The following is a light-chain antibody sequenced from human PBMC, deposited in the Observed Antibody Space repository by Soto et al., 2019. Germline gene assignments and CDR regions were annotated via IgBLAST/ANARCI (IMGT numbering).Light chain of an antibody. Sequence: QSALTQPASVSGSPGQSITISCTGTSTDVGDSNHVSWYQHHPGKAPKLIIYEVSYRPSGVSNRFSGSKSDYTASLTISGLQAEDDADYYCNSQTTSGIRVFGTGTKVTVL. CDR1: STDVGDSNH. J-gene: IGLJ1*01. V-gene: IGLV2-14*01. CDR2: EVS. CDR3: NSQTTSGIRV.